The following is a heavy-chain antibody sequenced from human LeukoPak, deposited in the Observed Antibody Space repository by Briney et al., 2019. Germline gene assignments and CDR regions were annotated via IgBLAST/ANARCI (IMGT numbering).Heavy chain of an antibody. J-gene: IGHJ4*02. D-gene: IGHD7-27*01. CDR1: GGSISSYY. CDR2: IYYSGST. V-gene: IGHV4-59*01. Sequence: SETLSLTCTVSGGSISSYYWSWIRQPPGKGLEWIGYIYYSGSTNYNPSLKSRVTIPVDTSKNQFSLKLSSVTAADTAVYYCARDLTGEGYFDYWGQGTLVTVSS. CDR3: ARDLTGEGYFDY.